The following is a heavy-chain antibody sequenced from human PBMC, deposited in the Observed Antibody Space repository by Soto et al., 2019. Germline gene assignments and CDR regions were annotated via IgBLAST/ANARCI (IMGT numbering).Heavy chain of an antibody. CDR2: INAGNGNT. J-gene: IGHJ6*02. V-gene: IGHV1-3*01. CDR3: AREDFTDYYYGMDV. D-gene: IGHD3-3*01. CDR1: GYTFTNYP. Sequence: QVQLVQPGAEVKKPGASVKVSCKASGYTFTNYPIHWVRQAPGQSLEWMGWINAGNGNTKYSETFQRRVTITRDTSASAVYMELSSLTSEDTAVYYCAREDFTDYYYGMDVWGQGTTVTVSS.